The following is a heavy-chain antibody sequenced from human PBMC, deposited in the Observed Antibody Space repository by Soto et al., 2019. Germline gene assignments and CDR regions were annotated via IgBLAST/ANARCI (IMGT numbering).Heavy chain of an antibody. Sequence: SETLSLTCTVSGCSISSGGYYWSWIRQHPGKGLEWIGYIYYSGSTYYNPSLKSRVTISVDTSKNQFSLKLSSVTAADTAVYYCASSGRFDANHDYWGQGTLVTVSS. CDR2: IYYSGST. J-gene: IGHJ4*02. CDR1: GCSISSGGYY. V-gene: IGHV4-31*03. D-gene: IGHD3-10*01. CDR3: ASSGRFDANHDY.